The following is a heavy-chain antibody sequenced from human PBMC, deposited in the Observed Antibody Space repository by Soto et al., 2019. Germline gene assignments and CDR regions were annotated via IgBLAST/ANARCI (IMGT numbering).Heavy chain of an antibody. D-gene: IGHD3-22*01. V-gene: IGHV4-34*01. Sequence: PSETLSLTCAVYGGSFRGYYWSWIRQPPGKGLEWIGEINHSGSTNYNPSLKSRVTISVDTSKNQFSLKLSSVTAADTAVYYCARFRPLVVTSYGMDVWGQGTTVTVSS. J-gene: IGHJ6*02. CDR1: GGSFRGYY. CDR3: ARFRPLVVTSYGMDV. CDR2: INHSGST.